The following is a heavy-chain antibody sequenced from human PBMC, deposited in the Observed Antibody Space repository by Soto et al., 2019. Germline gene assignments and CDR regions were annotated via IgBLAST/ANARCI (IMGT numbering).Heavy chain of an antibody. CDR3: ARDQYCSVSSCFGYPDV. D-gene: IGHD2-15*01. CDR1: GDTFSTHT. V-gene: IGHV1-69*08. J-gene: IGHJ6*04. Sequence: QVQLVQSGATVKRPGSSVRVSCQASGDTFSTHTITWVRQAPGQGLEWVGRIIPALGITTYAQRFQGRVTISAVRSTSTAYMVLSSLTFDDTALYYCARDQYCSVSSCFGYPDVRGGGTAVIVSS. CDR2: IIPALGIT.